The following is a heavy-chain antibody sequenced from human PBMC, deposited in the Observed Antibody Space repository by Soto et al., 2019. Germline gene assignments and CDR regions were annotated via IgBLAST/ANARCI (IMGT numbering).Heavy chain of an antibody. CDR3: AREKYYYDSSGYYYVFDY. CDR1: GYTFTSYA. V-gene: IGHV1-3*01. CDR2: INAGNGNT. Sequence: ASVKVSCKASGYTFTSYAMHWVRQAPGQRLEWMGWINAGNGNTKYSQKFQGRVTITRDTSASTAYMELSSLRSEDTAVYYCAREKYYYDSSGYYYVFDYWGQGTLVTVSS. D-gene: IGHD3-22*01. J-gene: IGHJ4*02.